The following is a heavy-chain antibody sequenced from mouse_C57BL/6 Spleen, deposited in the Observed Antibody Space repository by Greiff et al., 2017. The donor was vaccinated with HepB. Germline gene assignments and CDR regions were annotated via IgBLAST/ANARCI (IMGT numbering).Heavy chain of an antibody. D-gene: IGHD2-14*01. CDR2: ISSGSSTI. Sequence: EVHLVESGGGLVKPGGSLKLSCAASGFTFSDYGMHWVRQAPEKGLEWVAYISSGSSTIYYADTVKGRFTISRDNAKNTLFLQMTSLRSEDTAVYYCAREIGGYFDVWGTGTTVTVSS. V-gene: IGHV5-17*01. CDR1: GFTFSDYG. J-gene: IGHJ1*03. CDR3: AREIGGYFDV.